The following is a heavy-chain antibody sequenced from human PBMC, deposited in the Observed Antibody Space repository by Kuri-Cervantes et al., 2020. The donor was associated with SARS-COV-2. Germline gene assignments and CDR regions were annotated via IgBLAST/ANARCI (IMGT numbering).Heavy chain of an antibody. Sequence: GGSLRLSCAASGFTFSIYAMSWVRQAPGKGLEWVAGISGSGAVTYYTDSLRGRFTISRDHSKNTVILQMTSLRAEDTAVYYCAKDWSGTSGAGSPVFDYWGQGTLVTVS. J-gene: IGHJ4*02. D-gene: IGHD3-10*01. V-gene: IGHV3-23*01. CDR3: AKDWSGTSGAGSPVFDY. CDR1: GFTFSIYA. CDR2: ISGSGAVT.